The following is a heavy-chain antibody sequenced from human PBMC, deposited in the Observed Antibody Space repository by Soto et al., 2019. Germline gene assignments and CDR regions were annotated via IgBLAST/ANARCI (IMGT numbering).Heavy chain of an antibody. CDR2: IIPIFGTA. J-gene: IGHJ6*02. CDR3: ARGGIAARNYYYDGMDC. D-gene: IGHD6-6*01. Sequence: QVQLVQSGAEVKKPGSSVKVSCKASGGTFSSYAISWVRQAPGQGLEWMGGIIPIFGTANYAQKLQGRATITADESTSTGYVELSSLRSEDTAMYYCARGGIAARNYYYDGMDCWGQGATVTVSS. CDR1: GGTFSSYA. V-gene: IGHV1-69*01.